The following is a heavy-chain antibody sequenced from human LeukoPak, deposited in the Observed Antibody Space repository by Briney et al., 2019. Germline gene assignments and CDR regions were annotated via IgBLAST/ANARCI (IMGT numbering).Heavy chain of an antibody. CDR2: ISGSGGST. Sequence: PGGSLRLSCAASGFTFSSYAMSWVRQAPGKALECVSAISGSGGSTYYADSVKGRCTISRDNSKSTLYLQLHSLRAEDTAVYYCAKDLYSDSSGSDAGDYFDYWGQGTPVTVSS. CDR3: AKDLYSDSSGSDAGDYFDY. CDR1: GFTFSSYA. J-gene: IGHJ4*02. V-gene: IGHV3-23*01. D-gene: IGHD3-22*01.